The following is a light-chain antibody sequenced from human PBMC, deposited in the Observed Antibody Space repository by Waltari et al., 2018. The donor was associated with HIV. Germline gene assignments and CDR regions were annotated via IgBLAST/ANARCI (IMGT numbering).Light chain of an antibody. J-gene: IGKJ1*01. V-gene: IGKV1-39*01. CDR2: DAS. CDR3: QQSFRSPLT. CDR1: ETVTNK. Sequence: DIQMTQSPSSLSASVGDSVTITCRASETVTNKVNWYQQKPGQAPKVLIYDASTLQSGVPSRFRGGGSWTDFTLTITSLQLDDFATYFCQQSFRSPLTFGPGTKVEI.